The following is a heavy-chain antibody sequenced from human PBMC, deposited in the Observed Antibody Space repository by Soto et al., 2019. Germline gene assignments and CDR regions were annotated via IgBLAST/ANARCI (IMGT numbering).Heavy chain of an antibody. J-gene: IGHJ4*02. V-gene: IGHV3-30-3*01. CDR1: GFTFSSYA. Sequence: QVQLVESGGGVVQPGRSLRLSCAASGFTFSSYAMHWVRQAPGKGLEWVAVISYDGSNKYYADSVKGRFTISRDNSKNTLYLQMNSLRAEDTAVYYCARDPGSGSYSEFDYWGQEPLVTVSS. CDR2: ISYDGSNK. D-gene: IGHD3-10*01. CDR3: ARDPGSGSYSEFDY.